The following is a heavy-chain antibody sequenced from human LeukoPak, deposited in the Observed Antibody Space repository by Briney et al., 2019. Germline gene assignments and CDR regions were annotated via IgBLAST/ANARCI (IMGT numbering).Heavy chain of an antibody. V-gene: IGHV4-38-2*02. CDR1: GYSISSGYY. D-gene: IGHD5-18*01. CDR3: ATVDTAMVIGAFDI. J-gene: IGHJ3*02. CDR2: IYHSGST. Sequence: ASETLSLTCTVSGYSISSGYYWGWIRQPPGKGLEWIGSIYHSGSTYYNPSLKSRVTISVDTSKNQFSLKLSSVTAADTAVYYCATVDTAMVIGAFDIWGQGTMVTVSS.